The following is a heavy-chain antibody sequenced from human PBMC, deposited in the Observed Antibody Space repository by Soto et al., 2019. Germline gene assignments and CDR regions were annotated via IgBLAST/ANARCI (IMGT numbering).Heavy chain of an antibody. D-gene: IGHD1-1*01. CDR3: ARGGALRPHGHVPLDA. V-gene: IGHV4-30-2*01. Sequence: SETLSLTCSVSGASITSGSYSWSWVRQAPGKGLEWLGNIHASGYTSFNPSLKGRASMSLATSKNQFSLNLMSVTAADTAVYYCARGGALRPHGHVPLDAWGRGSLVTVSS. J-gene: IGHJ4*02. CDR2: IHASGYT. CDR1: GASITSGSYS.